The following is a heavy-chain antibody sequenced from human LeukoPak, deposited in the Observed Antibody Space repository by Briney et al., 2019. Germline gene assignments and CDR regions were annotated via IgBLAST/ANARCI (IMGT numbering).Heavy chain of an antibody. D-gene: IGHD1-20*01. CDR3: ARGARYNWNVYNWFGP. CDR2: ISSSSSTI. J-gene: IGHJ5*02. Sequence: GGSLRLSCAASGFTFSSYSMNWVRQAPGKGLEWVSYISSSSSTIYYADSVKGRFTISRDNAKNSLYLQMNSLRAEDTAVYCCARGARYNWNVYNWFGPWGQGTLVTVSS. V-gene: IGHV3-48*04. CDR1: GFTFSSYS.